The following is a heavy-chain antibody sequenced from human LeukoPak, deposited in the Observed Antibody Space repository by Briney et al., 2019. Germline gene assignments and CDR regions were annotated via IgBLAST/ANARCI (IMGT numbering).Heavy chain of an antibody. J-gene: IGHJ6*02. CDR3: AKDQPGGPYDFWGGYFPEASYYYYYGMDV. CDR1: GFTFSSYG. CDR2: ISYDGSNK. Sequence: GGSLRLSCAASGFTFSSYGMHWVRQAPGKGLEWVAVISYDGSNKYYADSVKGRFTISRDNSKNTLYLQMNSLRAEDTAVYYCAKDQPGGPYDFWGGYFPEASYYYYYGMDVWGQGTTVTVSS. D-gene: IGHD3-3*01. V-gene: IGHV3-30*18.